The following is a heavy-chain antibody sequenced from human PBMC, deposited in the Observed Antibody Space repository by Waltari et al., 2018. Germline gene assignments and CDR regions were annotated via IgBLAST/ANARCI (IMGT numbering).Heavy chain of an antibody. V-gene: IGHV3-64*01. CDR1: GFPFSLYA. J-gene: IGHJ6*03. D-gene: IGHD2-21*01. CDR3: ARSPDQPDSLDYYMDV. CDR2: ISSNGVST. Sequence: EVQLVESGGGLVQPGGSLRLSCAAYGFPFSLYAMHWVRQAPGKGLEYVSAISSNGVSTYYANSMKGILSISRDNSKNTLYLQMGSLRAEDMAVYYCARSPDQPDSLDYYMDVWGKGTTVTVSS.